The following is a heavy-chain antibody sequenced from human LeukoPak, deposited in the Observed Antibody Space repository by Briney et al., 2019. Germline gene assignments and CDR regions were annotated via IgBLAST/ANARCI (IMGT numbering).Heavy chain of an antibody. J-gene: IGHJ4*02. CDR1: GFTFSSYG. CDR3: AKSGYNRFDY. Sequence: PGGSLRLSCAASGFTFSSYGMSWVRQAAGKGLEWVSAISGSGGSTYYADSVKGRFTISRDNSKNTLYLQMNSLRAEDTAVYYCAKSGYNRFDYWGQGTLVTVSS. V-gene: IGHV3-23*01. D-gene: IGHD5-24*01. CDR2: ISGSGGST.